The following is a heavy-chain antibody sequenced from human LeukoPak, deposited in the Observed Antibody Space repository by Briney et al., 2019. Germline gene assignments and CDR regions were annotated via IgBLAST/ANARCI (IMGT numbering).Heavy chain of an antibody. V-gene: IGHV4-38-2*02. CDR1: GYSISSGYY. D-gene: IGHD3-10*01. J-gene: IGHJ3*02. CDR3: ARSDGYGLVGI. Sequence: PSETLSLTCTVSGYSISSGYYWGWIRQPPGKGLEWIGSIYYSGSTYYNPSLKSRVIIIIDTPKNHFSLTLSSVTAADTAVYYCARSDGYGLVGIWGQGTMVTVSS. CDR2: IYYSGST.